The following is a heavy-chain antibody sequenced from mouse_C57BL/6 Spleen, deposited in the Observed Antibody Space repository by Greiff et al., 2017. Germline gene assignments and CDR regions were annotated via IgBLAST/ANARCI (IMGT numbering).Heavy chain of an antibody. CDR2: IDPSDSET. V-gene: IGHV1-52*01. CDR3: AREGDLLLLYFDV. Sequence: QVQLQQPGAELVRPGSSVKLSCKASGYTFTSYWMHWVKQRPIQGLEWIGNIDPSDSETHYNQKFKDKATLTVDKSSSTAYMQLSSLTSEDSAVYYCAREGDLLLLYFDVWGTGTTVTVSS. D-gene: IGHD1-1*01. CDR1: GYTFTSYW. J-gene: IGHJ1*03.